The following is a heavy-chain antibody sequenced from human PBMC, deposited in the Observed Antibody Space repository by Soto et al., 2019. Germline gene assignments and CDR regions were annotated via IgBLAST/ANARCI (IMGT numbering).Heavy chain of an antibody. V-gene: IGHV1-69*13. CDR2: IIPIFGTA. D-gene: IGHD2-2*01. CDR3: ARASSRYCSSTSCYQGNYYYGMDV. CDR1: GGTFSSYA. Sequence: ASVKVSCKASGGTFSSYAISWVRQAPGQGLEWMGGIIPIFGTANYAQKFQGRVTITADESTSTAYMELSSLRSEDTAVYYRARASSRYCSSTSCYQGNYYYGMDVWGQGTTVTVSS. J-gene: IGHJ6*02.